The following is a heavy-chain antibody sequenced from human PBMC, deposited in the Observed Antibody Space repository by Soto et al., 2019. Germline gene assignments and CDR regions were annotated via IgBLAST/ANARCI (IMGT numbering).Heavy chain of an antibody. Sequence: PSETLSLTCTVSGGSISSSSYYWGWIRQPPGKGLEWIGSIYYSGSTYYNPSLKSRVTISVDTSKNQFSLKLSSVTAADTAVYYCARHYKGLLWFGELPKRDGGAQTHDVDYWGQGTRVTVSS. CDR3: ARHYKGLLWFGELPKRDGGAQTHDVDY. V-gene: IGHV4-39*01. CDR1: GGSISSSSYY. J-gene: IGHJ4*02. CDR2: IYYSGST. D-gene: IGHD3-10*01.